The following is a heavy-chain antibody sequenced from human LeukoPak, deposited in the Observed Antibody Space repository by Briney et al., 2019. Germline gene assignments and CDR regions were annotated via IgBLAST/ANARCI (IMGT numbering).Heavy chain of an antibody. J-gene: IGHJ6*02. CDR1: GGSISSYY. CDR3: ARRLAAAGTRYYYGMDV. CDR2: IYYSGST. Sequence: SETLSLTCTVSGGSISSYYWSWLRQPPGKGLERLGYIYYSGSTNYNPSLKSRVTISVDTSKNQFSLKLSSVTAVDTAVYYCARRLAAAGTRYYYGMDVWGQGTTVTVSS. V-gene: IGHV4-59*08. D-gene: IGHD6-13*01.